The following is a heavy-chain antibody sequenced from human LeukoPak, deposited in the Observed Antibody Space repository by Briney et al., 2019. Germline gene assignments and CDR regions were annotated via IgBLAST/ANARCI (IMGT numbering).Heavy chain of an antibody. D-gene: IGHD6-13*01. Sequence: SETLSLTCAVYGGSFSGYYWSWIRQPPGKGLEWIGEINHSGSTNYNPSLKSRVTISVDTSKNQFSLKLSSVTAADTAVYYCARGTGAYSSSWPPHYYGMDVWGKGTTVTVSS. V-gene: IGHV4-34*01. CDR1: GGSFSGYY. CDR2: INHSGST. CDR3: ARGTGAYSSSWPPHYYGMDV. J-gene: IGHJ6*04.